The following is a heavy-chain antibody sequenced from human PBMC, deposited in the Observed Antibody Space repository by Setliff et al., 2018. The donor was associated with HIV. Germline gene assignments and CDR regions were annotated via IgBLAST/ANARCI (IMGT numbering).Heavy chain of an antibody. Sequence: SETLSLTCTVSGGSINSTSYYWGWIRQPPGNGLEWIGYIFYSGSTNYNPSLKSRVTISLDTSKNQFSLELTSVTAADTAVYYCASAGSGTRAPPRYWGQGTLVTVSS. D-gene: IGHD1-1*01. CDR3: ASAGSGTRAPPRY. J-gene: IGHJ4*02. CDR2: IFYSGST. V-gene: IGHV4-61*05. CDR1: GGSINSTSYY.